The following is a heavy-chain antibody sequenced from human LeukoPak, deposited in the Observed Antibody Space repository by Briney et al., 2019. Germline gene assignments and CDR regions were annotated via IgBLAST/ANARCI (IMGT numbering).Heavy chain of an antibody. D-gene: IGHD3-9*01. CDR1: GFTFSNYP. J-gene: IGHJ6*02. Sequence: GGSLRLSCAASGFTFSNYPMHWVRQAAGKGLEWVAVVSNDGNNKSYAASVWGRFTISRDNSKYPLYLQMDSLRADDTAVYYCATENYDVLTGTPWNDMDFWGQGTTVIVSS. CDR2: VSNDGNNK. CDR3: ATENYDVLTGTPWNDMDF. V-gene: IGHV3-30-3*01.